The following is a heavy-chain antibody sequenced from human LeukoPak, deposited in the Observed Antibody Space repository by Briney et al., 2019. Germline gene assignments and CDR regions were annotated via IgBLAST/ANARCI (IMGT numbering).Heavy chain of an antibody. V-gene: IGHV3-30-3*01. CDR2: ISYDGSNK. CDR1: GFTFSSYA. J-gene: IGHJ4*02. D-gene: IGHD3-22*01. Sequence: PGGSLRLSCAASGFTFSSYAMHWVRQAPGRGLEWVAVISYDGSNKYYADSVKGRFTISRDNSKNTLYLQMNSLRTEDTAVYYCANPQLGGYYYDSSGSSWGQGTLVTVSS. CDR3: ANPQLGGYYYDSSGSS.